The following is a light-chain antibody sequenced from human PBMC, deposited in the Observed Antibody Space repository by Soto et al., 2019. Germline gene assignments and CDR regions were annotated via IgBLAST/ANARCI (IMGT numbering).Light chain of an antibody. CDR2: DAS. V-gene: IGKV3-20*01. Sequence: VLTQSPGTLSLSPGERATLSCRASQSVSNNYLAWYQQKPGQAPRLLIYDASSRATGIPDRFSGGGSGTDFTLTISRLEPEDFAVYYCPQFRSYRHTSGGGT. J-gene: IGKJ4*01. CDR3: PQFRSYRHT. CDR1: QSVSNNY.